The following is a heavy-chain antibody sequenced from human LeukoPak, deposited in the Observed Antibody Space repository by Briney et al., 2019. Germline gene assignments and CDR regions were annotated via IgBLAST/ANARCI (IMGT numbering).Heavy chain of an antibody. J-gene: IGHJ4*02. V-gene: IGHV4-59*01. CDR1: GGSISSYY. CDR2: IYYSGTT. D-gene: IGHD6-13*01. Sequence: PSETLSLTCTVSGGSISSYYWSWIRQPPGKGLEWIGYIYYSGTTNYNPTLKSRVTISVDTSKNQFSLKLSSVTAADTAVYYCARGVYIAAAQYGYWGQGTLVTVSS. CDR3: ARGVYIAAAQYGY.